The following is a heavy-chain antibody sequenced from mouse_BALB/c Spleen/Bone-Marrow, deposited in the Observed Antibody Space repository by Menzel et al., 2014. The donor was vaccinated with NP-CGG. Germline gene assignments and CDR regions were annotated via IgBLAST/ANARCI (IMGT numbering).Heavy chain of an antibody. V-gene: IGHV1S81*02. J-gene: IGHJ4*01. CDR3: ARRGNYGAMDY. CDR2: INPSNGRS. Sequence: VQLQQSGAELVKLGASVKLSCKASGYTFTSHWMHWVKQRPGQGLEWIGEINPSNGRSNYNEKFKSKATLTVDKSSSTAYMQLSSLTSEDSAVYYCARRGNYGAMDYWGQGTSVTVSS. D-gene: IGHD2-1*01. CDR1: GYTFTSHW.